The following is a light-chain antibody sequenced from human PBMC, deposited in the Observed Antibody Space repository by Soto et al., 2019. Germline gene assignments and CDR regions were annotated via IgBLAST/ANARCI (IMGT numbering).Light chain of an antibody. CDR2: DAS. Sequence: ENVITQSPATLSVSPGERATLSCRASQSISSTLAWYQQKTGQAPRILIYDASTRATGVPTRFSGSGSGTEFTLTISGLQSEDFSTYFCQQTFVTPQTFGQGTKVDIK. J-gene: IGKJ1*01. CDR1: QSISST. V-gene: IGKV3-15*01. CDR3: QQTFVTPQT.